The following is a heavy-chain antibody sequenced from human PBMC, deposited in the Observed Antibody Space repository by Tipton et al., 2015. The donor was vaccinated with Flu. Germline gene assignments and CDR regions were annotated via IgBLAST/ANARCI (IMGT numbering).Heavy chain of an antibody. CDR1: GITFSSYA. CDR2: IYASGST. Sequence: CTASGITFSSYAMSWVRQAPGKGLEWIGRIYASGSTTYNPSLKSRVTMSLDTSKNQFSLKLNSVTAADTAVYYCARKYWGSSWYYHYMDVWGKGATVTVSS. CDR3: ARKYWGSSWYYHYMDV. V-gene: IGHV4-4*07. J-gene: IGHJ6*03. D-gene: IGHD6-13*01.